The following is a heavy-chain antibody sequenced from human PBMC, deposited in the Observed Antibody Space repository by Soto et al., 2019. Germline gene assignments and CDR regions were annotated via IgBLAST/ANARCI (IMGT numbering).Heavy chain of an antibody. Sequence: QVQLQESGPGLVKPSETLSLTCTVSGCSVSSGSYYWSWIRQPPGKGLEWIGYIYYSGSTNYNLSPRMPVTLSADTSKNQFSLKLSSVTAADTAVYYCGSYSIGWYDVSYWGQGTLVTVSS. J-gene: IGHJ4*02. D-gene: IGHD6-19*01. CDR1: GCSVSSGSYY. CDR3: GSYSIGWYDVSY. CDR2: IYYSGST. V-gene: IGHV4-61*01.